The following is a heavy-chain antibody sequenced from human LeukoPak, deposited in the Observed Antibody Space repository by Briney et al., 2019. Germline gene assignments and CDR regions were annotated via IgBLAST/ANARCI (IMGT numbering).Heavy chain of an antibody. CDR3: ARDGVFGTDFDAFDL. D-gene: IGHD3-3*01. CDR1: GYTFTAAF. CDR2: FATNDGCT. V-gene: IGHV1-2*02. J-gene: IGHJ3*01. Sequence: GASVKVSCKTSGYTFTAAFLHWVRQAPGHGLEWIGWFATNDGCTKYAERFQGRVSMTRDTYTTTAYMELSSLTSDDTAVYYCARDGVFGTDFDAFDLWGQGTPVTVS.